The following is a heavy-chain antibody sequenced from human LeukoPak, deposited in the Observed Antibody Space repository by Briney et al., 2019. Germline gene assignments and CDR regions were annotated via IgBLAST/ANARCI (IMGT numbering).Heavy chain of an antibody. J-gene: IGHJ4*02. CDR2: ISAYNGNT. CDR1: GYTFTTYG. D-gene: IGHD3-10*01. CDR3: ARDSTLSRQDYGSGGVLDDY. V-gene: IGHV1-18*01. Sequence: ASVKVSCKASGYTFTTYGISWVRQAPGQGFEWMGWISAYNGNTNYAQKFQGRVSMTTDTSTSTAYMELSSLRSEDTAVYYCARDSTLSRQDYGSGGVLDDYWGQGTLVTVSS.